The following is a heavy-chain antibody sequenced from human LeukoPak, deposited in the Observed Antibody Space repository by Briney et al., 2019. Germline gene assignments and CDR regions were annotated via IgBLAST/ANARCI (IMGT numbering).Heavy chain of an antibody. J-gene: IGHJ6*02. CDR3: ARYGSRDYFGMDV. CDR2: TRKNAYNYNT. D-gene: IGHD6-13*01. Sequence: AGGSLRLFCAASGFTLSDHHMDWVRQAPGKGLEWVGRTRKNAYNYNTEYAASVKGRFTISRDDSKNSLYLQMNSLKTEDTAVYYCARYGSRDYFGMDVWGQGTTVTVSS. V-gene: IGHV3-72*01. CDR1: GFTLSDHH.